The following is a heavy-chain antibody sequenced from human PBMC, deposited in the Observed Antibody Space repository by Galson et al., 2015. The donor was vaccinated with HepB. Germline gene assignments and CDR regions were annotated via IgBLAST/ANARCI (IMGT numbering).Heavy chain of an antibody. Sequence: SLRLSCAASGFGFSSHAMNWVRQAPGKGLEWVSSISSGSSYKFYSDSVKGRFTISRDNAENSLYLQMNSLRVEDTAVYYCARDQLWGSSDWYGPNDYWGQGTLVTVSS. CDR1: GFGFSSHA. V-gene: IGHV3-21*01. D-gene: IGHD6-19*01. CDR2: ISSGSSYK. CDR3: ARDQLWGSSDWYGPNDY. J-gene: IGHJ4*02.